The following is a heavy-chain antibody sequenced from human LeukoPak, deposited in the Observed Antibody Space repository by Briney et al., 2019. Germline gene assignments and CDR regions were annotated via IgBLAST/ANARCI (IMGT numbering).Heavy chain of an antibody. Sequence: SETLSLTCAVYGGSFSGYYWSWIRQPPGKGPEWIGEINHSGSTNYNPSLKSRVTISVDTSKNQFSLKLSSVTAADTAVYYCARAPDFLGYCSSTSCYALGWFDPWGQGTLVTVSS. CDR2: INHSGST. V-gene: IGHV4-34*01. CDR3: ARAPDFLGYCSSTSCYALGWFDP. CDR1: GGSFSGYY. D-gene: IGHD2-2*01. J-gene: IGHJ5*02.